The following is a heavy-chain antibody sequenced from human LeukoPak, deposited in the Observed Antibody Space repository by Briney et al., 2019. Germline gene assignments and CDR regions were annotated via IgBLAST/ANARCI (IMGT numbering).Heavy chain of an antibody. CDR2: IHPTGST. CDR1: GGSLGTFY. J-gene: IGHJ4*02. D-gene: IGHD3-22*01. V-gene: IGHV4-4*07. Sequence: SETLSLTCTVSGGSLGTFYWSWIRQSAGKGLEYIGRIHPTGSTNYKPSLKSRVTMSIDTSKNQFSMTLQFVTAADTAVYFCARAQSGFYLDAWGQGTLVTVSS. CDR3: ARAQSGFYLDA.